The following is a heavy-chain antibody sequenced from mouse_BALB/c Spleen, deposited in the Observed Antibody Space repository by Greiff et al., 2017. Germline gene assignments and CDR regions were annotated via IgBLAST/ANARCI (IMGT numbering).Heavy chain of an antibody. CDR1: GYTFTSYW. CDR2: IYPGSGST. Sequence: LQQPGSELVRPGASVKLSCKASGYTFTSYWMHWVKQRPGQGLEWIGNIYPGSGSTNYDEKFKSKATLTVDTSSSTAYMQLSSLTSEDSAVYDCTRSAYYGNYEGYYAMDYWGQGTSVTVSS. J-gene: IGHJ4*01. V-gene: IGHV1S22*01. D-gene: IGHD2-10*01. CDR3: TRSAYYGNYEGYYAMDY.